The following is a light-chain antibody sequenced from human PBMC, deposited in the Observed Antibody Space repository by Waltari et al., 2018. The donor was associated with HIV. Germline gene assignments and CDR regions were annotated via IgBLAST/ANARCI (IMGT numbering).Light chain of an antibody. Sequence: QSALTQPASVSGSFGQSITISCTGTSSDVGSYNLVSWYQYHPGKAPKLIIYEVSKLPAGVSKRFSGAKSGNTASLTVSGLQAEDEAHYYCCSYARSGIPFGGGTKLTVL. J-gene: IGLJ2*01. V-gene: IGLV2-23*02. CDR1: SSDVGSYNL. CDR2: EVS. CDR3: CSYARSGIP.